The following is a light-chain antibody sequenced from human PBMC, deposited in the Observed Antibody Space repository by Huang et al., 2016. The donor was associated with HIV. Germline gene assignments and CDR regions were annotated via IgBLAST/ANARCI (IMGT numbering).Light chain of an antibody. CDR3: QQYNNWLALT. CDR1: QSISTN. J-gene: IGKJ4*01. V-gene: IGKV3D-15*01. CDR2: DSS. Sequence: EIVMTQSPATLSVSPGERVTLSCRASQSISTNLAWYQQKPGQAPRLLIYDSSTRATGIPARFSGSGSGTEFTLTISSLQSEDSAVYYCQQYNNWLALTFGGGTKVEIK.